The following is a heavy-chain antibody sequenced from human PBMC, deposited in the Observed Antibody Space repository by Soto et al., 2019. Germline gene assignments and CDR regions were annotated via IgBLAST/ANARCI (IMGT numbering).Heavy chain of an antibody. J-gene: IGHJ6*02. V-gene: IGHV6-1*01. CDR3: ARSEEDSDYYYYGMDV. Sequence: SQTLSLTCVISGDSVSSNSVAWNWVRQSPSRGLEWLGRTYYRSRWYNDYAVSVRSRIAINPDTSKNHFSLQLNSVTPDDTAVYYCARSEEDSDYYYYGMDVSGQGTTVTVSS. CDR2: TYYRSRWYN. CDR1: GDSVSSNSVA. D-gene: IGHD2-15*01.